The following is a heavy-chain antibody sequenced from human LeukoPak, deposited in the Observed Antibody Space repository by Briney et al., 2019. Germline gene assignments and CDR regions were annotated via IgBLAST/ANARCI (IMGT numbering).Heavy chain of an antibody. V-gene: IGHV3-11*01. Sequence: GGSLRLSCAASGFTFSDYFMIWIRQAPGKGLEWVSYISSSGNTMYYADSVKGRFTISRDNARNSLYLQMNSLRADYTADYYCAIGGRYGSSGPFDYWGQGTLVTVSS. D-gene: IGHD3-22*01. J-gene: IGHJ4*02. CDR3: AIGGRYGSSGPFDY. CDR1: GFTFSDYF. CDR2: ISSSGNTM.